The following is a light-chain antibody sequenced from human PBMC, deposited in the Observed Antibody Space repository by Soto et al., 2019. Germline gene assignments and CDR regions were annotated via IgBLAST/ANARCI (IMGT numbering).Light chain of an antibody. J-gene: IGKJ1*01. Sequence: IVMTQSPATLSVSPGERATLSCRASQSVSSNLAWYQQKPRQAPRLLIYGASTRATGIPARFSGSGSGTEFTLTISSLQSEDFAVYYCQQYNNWPRGTFGQGTKVEIK. CDR3: QQYNNWPRGT. CDR1: QSVSSN. V-gene: IGKV3-15*01. CDR2: GAS.